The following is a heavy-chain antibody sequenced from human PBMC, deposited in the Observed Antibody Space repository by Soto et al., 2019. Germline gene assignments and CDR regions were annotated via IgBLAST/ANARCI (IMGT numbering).Heavy chain of an antibody. Sequence: EVQLVESGGGLVKPGGSLRLSCAASGFTFSSYSMNWVRQAPGKGLEWVSSISSSGGTKYHADSVKGRFTISRDNVKNSLYLQMNSLRAEDTAVYYCARGYSSSWTYNWFDPWGQGTLVTVSS. D-gene: IGHD6-13*01. J-gene: IGHJ5*02. CDR2: ISSSGGTK. CDR1: GFTFSSYS. V-gene: IGHV3-21*04. CDR3: ARGYSSSWTYNWFDP.